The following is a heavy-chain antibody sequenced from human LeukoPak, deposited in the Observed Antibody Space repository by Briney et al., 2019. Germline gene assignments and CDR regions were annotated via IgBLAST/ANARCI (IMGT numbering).Heavy chain of an antibody. V-gene: IGHV3-30*04. J-gene: IGHJ4*02. CDR3: ARSRDTGGHFDY. CDR1: GFTFSTYA. CDR2: ISYDGSKK. D-gene: IGHD1-26*01. Sequence: GGSLRLSCAASGFTFSTYAVHWVRQAPGKGPEWVAVISYDGSKKFYADSLKGRFTISRDNSKNTLYLQMNSLRAEDTGVYYCARSRDTGGHFDYWGQGTLVTIS.